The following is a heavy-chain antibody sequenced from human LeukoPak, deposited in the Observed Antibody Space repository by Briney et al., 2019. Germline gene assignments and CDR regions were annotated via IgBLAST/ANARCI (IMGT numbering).Heavy chain of an antibody. J-gene: IGHJ3*02. CDR1: GGSFSGYY. D-gene: IGHD4-17*01. CDR2: IYHSGST. V-gene: IGHV4-34*01. CDR3: ARGGRTVTTRDAFDI. Sequence: PSETLSLTCAVYGGSFSGYYWSWIRQPPGKGLEWIGYIYHSGSTYYNPSLKSRVTISVDRSKDQFSLKLSSVTAADTAVYYCARGGRTVTTRDAFDIWGQGTMVTVSS.